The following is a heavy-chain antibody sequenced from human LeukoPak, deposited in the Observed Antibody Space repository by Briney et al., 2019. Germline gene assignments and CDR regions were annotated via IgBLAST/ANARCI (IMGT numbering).Heavy chain of an antibody. Sequence: GGSLRLSCTVSGFTVSSNSMSWVRQAPGKGLEWVSFIYSDNTHYSDSVKGRFTISRDNSKNTLYLQMNSLGAEDTAVYYCARESGSRSYYYYMDVWGKGTTVTVSS. CDR1: GFTVSSNS. CDR2: IYSDNT. D-gene: IGHD2-2*01. V-gene: IGHV3-53*01. J-gene: IGHJ6*03. CDR3: ARESGSRSYYYYMDV.